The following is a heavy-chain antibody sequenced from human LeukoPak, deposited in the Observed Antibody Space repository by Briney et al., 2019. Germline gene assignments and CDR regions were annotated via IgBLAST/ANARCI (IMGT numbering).Heavy chain of an antibody. CDR3: ARDGYGSGSYPDV. Sequence: GGSLRLSCAASGFSFSGSAMHWVRQAPGKGLEYVSGISSNGGSTYYANSVKGRFTISRDNSKNTLYLQMGSLRAEDMAVYYCARDGYGSGSYPDVWGQGTLVTVSS. V-gene: IGHV3-64*01. CDR2: ISSNGGST. D-gene: IGHD3-10*01. J-gene: IGHJ4*02. CDR1: GFSFSGSA.